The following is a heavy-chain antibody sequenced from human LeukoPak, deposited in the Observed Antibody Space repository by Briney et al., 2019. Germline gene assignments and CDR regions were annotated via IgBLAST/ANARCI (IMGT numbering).Heavy chain of an antibody. CDR3: ARGRYTYGHDY. D-gene: IGHD5-18*01. Sequence: SETLSLTCTVSGASISGYYWTWIRQPPGKGLEWIGCIYYTGSTNYNPSLKSRVTISVDTSKKQFSLKLGSVTAVDTAVYYCARGRYTYGHDYWGQGTLVTVSS. CDR2: IYYTGST. V-gene: IGHV4-59*01. CDR1: GASISGYY. J-gene: IGHJ4*02.